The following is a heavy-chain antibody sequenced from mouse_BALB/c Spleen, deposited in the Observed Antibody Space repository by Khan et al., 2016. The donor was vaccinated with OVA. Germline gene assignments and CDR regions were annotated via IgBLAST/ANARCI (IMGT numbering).Heavy chain of an antibody. Sequence: VQLQESGPELVKPGASVKISCEASGYSFPDYYIYWVKQRPGQGLEWIGWIFPGSGNTKYNEKFKGKATLTADTSSSTAYMQLSRLTSEDSGVYFCARKGDYGSLDYWGQGTTLTVSS. J-gene: IGHJ2*01. CDR3: ARKGDYGSLDY. CDR2: IFPGSGNT. V-gene: IGHV1-66*01. D-gene: IGHD1-2*01. CDR1: GYSFPDYY.